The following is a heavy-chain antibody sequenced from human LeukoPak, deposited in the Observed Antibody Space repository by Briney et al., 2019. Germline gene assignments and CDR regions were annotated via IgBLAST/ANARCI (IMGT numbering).Heavy chain of an antibody. D-gene: IGHD7-27*01. CDR2: INHSGST. Sequence: SETLSLTCAVYGGSFSGYYWSWIRQPPGKGLEWIGEINHSGSTNYNPSLKSRVTISVDMSKNQFSLKLSSVTAADTAVYYCAMGGGLGIVDYWGQGTLVTVSS. V-gene: IGHV4-34*01. CDR3: AMGGGLGIVDY. CDR1: GGSFSGYY. J-gene: IGHJ4*02.